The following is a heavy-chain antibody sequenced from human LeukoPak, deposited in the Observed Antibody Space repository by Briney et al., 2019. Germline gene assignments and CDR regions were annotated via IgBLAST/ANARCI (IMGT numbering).Heavy chain of an antibody. CDR2: INHSGST. V-gene: IGHV4-34*01. D-gene: IGHD1-20*01. J-gene: IGHJ4*02. CDR3: ARDRYNWNGEDY. CDR1: GGSSSGYY. Sequence: PSETLSLTCAVYGGSSSGYYWTWIRQPPGKGLEWIGEINHSGSTNYNPSLKSRVTISRDTSKNQFSLKLSSVTAADTAVYYCARDRYNWNGEDYWGPGTLVTVSS.